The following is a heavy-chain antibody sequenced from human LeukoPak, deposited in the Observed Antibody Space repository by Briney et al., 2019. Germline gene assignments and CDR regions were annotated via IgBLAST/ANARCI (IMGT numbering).Heavy chain of an antibody. Sequence: PGGSLRLSCAASGFTFSSYSMNWVRQAPGKGLEWVSSISSSSSYIYYADSVKGRFTISRDNAKNSLYLQMNSLRAEDTAAYYCARDRDWGCSYCSYWGQGTLVTVSS. J-gene: IGHJ4*02. V-gene: IGHV3-21*01. CDR3: ARDRDWGCSYCSY. CDR1: GFTFSSYS. CDR2: ISSSSSYI. D-gene: IGHD7-27*01.